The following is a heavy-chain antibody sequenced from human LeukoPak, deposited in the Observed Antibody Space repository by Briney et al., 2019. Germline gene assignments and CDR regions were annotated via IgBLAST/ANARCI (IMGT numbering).Heavy chain of an antibody. CDR2: ISGSGGST. V-gene: IGHV3-23*01. J-gene: IGHJ4*02. CDR1: GVTFSSYA. D-gene: IGHD2-2*01. Sequence: GGSLTLSCAASGVTFSSYAMSWVRQPPGKGLEWVSDISGSGGSTYYADSVKARFTISRDNSKNTLYLQMNSLRTEDTAVYYCAKGNADRPPYASWQWYYWGQGTLVTVSS. CDR3: AKGNADRPPYASWQWYY.